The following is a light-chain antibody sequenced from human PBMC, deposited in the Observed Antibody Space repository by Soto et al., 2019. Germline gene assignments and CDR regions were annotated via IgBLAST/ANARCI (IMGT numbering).Light chain of an antibody. J-gene: IGKJ1*01. V-gene: IGKV3-20*01. CDR3: QQYGRSPWT. CDR1: QSVSSNY. Sequence: EIVLTQSPGTLSLSPGERATLSCRASQSVSSNYLAWYQQKPGQAPRLLIYGASSRATGIPDRFSGSGSGTEFTLTISRLEPEDFEVYYCQQYGRSPWTFGQGTKVDIK. CDR2: GAS.